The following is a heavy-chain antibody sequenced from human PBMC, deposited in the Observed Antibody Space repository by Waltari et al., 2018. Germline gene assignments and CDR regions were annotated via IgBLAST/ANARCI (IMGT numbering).Heavy chain of an antibody. V-gene: IGHV3-23*01. D-gene: IGHD3-22*01. CDR3: AKMFSGHYSFDY. CDR1: GSTFSTYA. Sequence: EVQLLGSGGGLAQPGGSLRLSCAASGSTFSTYAMRWVRQALGEGLEWVALILSGGATFYADSVKGRFTISTDKSKNTLYLQMNSLRAEDTATYYCAKMFSGHYSFDYWGQGTLVTVSS. J-gene: IGHJ4*02. CDR2: LILSGGAT.